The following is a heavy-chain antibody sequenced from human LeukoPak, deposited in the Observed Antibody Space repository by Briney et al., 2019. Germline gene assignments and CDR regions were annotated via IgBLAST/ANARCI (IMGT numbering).Heavy chain of an antibody. CDR1: GYTFTSYD. CDR3: ARGYYDSGGYYFDF. J-gene: IGHJ4*02. CDR2: MSPYSVNT. Sequence: GASVTVSCKASGYTFTSYDINWVRQATGQGLEWMGWMSPYSVNTVYAQKFRGRVTMTRNTSIGTAYMDLSSLRSEDTAVYYCARGYYDSGGYYFDFWGPGTLVTVSS. V-gene: IGHV1-8*01. D-gene: IGHD3-22*01.